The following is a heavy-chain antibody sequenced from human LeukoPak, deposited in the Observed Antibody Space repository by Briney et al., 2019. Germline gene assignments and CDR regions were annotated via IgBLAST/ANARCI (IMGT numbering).Heavy chain of an antibody. D-gene: IGHD3-3*01. Sequence: TGGSLRLSCAASGFTFSNSWMHWVRQSPGKGLVWVSRISDDGRSTTYADSVRGRFTISRDNAKNTLSLQMYSLRAEDTAVYYCARASPLRLYGMDVWGQGTTVTASS. CDR3: ARASPLRLYGMDV. CDR2: ISDDGRST. J-gene: IGHJ6*02. CDR1: GFTFSNSW. V-gene: IGHV3-74*03.